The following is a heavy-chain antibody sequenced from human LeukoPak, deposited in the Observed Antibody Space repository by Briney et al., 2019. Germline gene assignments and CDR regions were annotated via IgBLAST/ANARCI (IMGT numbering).Heavy chain of an antibody. V-gene: IGHV1-18*01. J-gene: IGHJ3*01. Sequence: ASVKVSCKASGYTFTNFDINWVRQASGQGLEWMGWISAYNGDSSSAESLLGRLTMTTDTSASTAYMELRSLRPDDTAMYYCARGSPGWPHDAFDVWGQGTMVTVSS. D-gene: IGHD2-15*01. CDR2: ISAYNGDS. CDR1: GYTFTNFD. CDR3: ARGSPGWPHDAFDV.